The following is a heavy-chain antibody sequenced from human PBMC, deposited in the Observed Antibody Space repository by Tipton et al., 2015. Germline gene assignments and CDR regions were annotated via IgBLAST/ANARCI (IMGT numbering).Heavy chain of an antibody. CDR2: IFYSGSA. V-gene: IGHV4-31*03. CDR3: AVYTGYGSVIYTYYFDY. J-gene: IGHJ4*02. CDR1: GGSISGAYNY. Sequence: TLSLTCTVSGGSISGAYNYWSWIRQHPTKGLEWIGYIFYSGSAFYNPSLKSRVSISVDTSENQFSLKLSSVTAADSAVYYCAVYTGYGSVIYTYYFDYWGQGTLVSVSS. D-gene: IGHD2/OR15-2a*01.